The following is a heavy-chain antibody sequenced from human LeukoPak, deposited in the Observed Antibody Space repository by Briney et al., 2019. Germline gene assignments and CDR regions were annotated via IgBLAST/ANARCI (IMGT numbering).Heavy chain of an antibody. CDR1: GGSFSGYY. V-gene: IGHV4-34*01. Sequence: SETLSLTCAVYGGSFSGYYWSWIRQPPGKGLEWIGEINHSGSTNYNPSLKSRATISVDTSKNQFSLKLSSVTAADTAVYYCARYGKGMRGYSYGPRFFDYWGQGTLVTVSS. J-gene: IGHJ4*02. D-gene: IGHD5-18*01. CDR3: ARYGKGMRGYSYGPRFFDY. CDR2: INHSGST.